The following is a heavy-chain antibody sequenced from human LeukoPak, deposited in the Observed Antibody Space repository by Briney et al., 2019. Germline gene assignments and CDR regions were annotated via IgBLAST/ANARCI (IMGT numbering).Heavy chain of an antibody. CDR2: IRSKADGETA. D-gene: IGHD1-26*01. Sequence: PGGSLRLSCAASGFSFSDTWMSWVRQAPGKGLEWVGRIRSKADGETAEYAAPVKGRFTISRDDSKNTLYLQMNSLKTEDTAVYYCTKDLGAMTCWGQGTLVTVSS. V-gene: IGHV3-15*01. CDR3: TKDLGAMTC. J-gene: IGHJ4*02. CDR1: GFSFSDTW.